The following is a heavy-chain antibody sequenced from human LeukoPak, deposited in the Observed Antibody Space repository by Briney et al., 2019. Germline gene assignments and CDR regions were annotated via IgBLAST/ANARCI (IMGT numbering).Heavy chain of an antibody. V-gene: IGHV1-69*05. D-gene: IGHD2-2*01. CDR2: IIPIFGTA. Sequence: GASVKVSCKASGGTFSSYAISWVRQAPGQGLEWMGGIIPIFGTANYAQKFQGRVTITTDESTSTAYMELSSLRSEDTAVYYCARDSALRHSAIGNYYYMDVWGKGTTVTVSS. CDR3: ARDSALRHSAIGNYYYMDV. CDR1: GGTFSSYA. J-gene: IGHJ6*03.